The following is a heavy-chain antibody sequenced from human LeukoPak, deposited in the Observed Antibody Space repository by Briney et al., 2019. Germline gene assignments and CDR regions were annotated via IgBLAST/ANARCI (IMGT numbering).Heavy chain of an antibody. CDR2: ISYDGSNK. CDR3: ASDRYGDPTYYFDY. D-gene: IGHD4-17*01. J-gene: IGHJ4*02. V-gene: IGHV3-30-3*01. Sequence: GGSLRLSCAASGFTFSSYAMHWVRQAPGKGLEWVAVISYDGSNKYYADSVKGRFTISRDNSKNTLYLQMNSLRAEDTAVYYCASDRYGDPTYYFDYWGQGTLVTVSS. CDR1: GFTFSSYA.